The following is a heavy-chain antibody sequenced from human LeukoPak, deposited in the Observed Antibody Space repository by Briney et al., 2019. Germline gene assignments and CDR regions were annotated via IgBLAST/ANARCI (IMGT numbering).Heavy chain of an antibody. V-gene: IGHV4-34*01. D-gene: IGHD1-26*01. CDR3: ARDSGSGSYFDPRKYYFDY. J-gene: IGHJ4*02. CDR1: GGSFSGYY. Sequence: SETLSLTCAVYGGSFSGYYWSWIRHPPGKGLEWIGEINHSGSTNYNPSLKSRVTISVDTSKNQFSLKLSSVTAADTAVYYCARDSGSGSYFDPRKYYFDYWGQGTLVTVSS. CDR2: INHSGST.